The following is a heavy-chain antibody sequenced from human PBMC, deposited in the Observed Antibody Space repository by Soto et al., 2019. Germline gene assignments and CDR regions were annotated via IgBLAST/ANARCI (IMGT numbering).Heavy chain of an antibody. CDR1: GGSISSSSYY. V-gene: IGHV4-39*01. J-gene: IGHJ4*02. Sequence: QLQLQESGPGLVKPSETLSLTCTVSGGSISSSSYYWGWIRQPPGKGLEWIGSIYYSGSTYYNPSLKSRVTISVDTSKNQFSLKLSSVTAADTAVYYCARLNYYDSSGYLDWGQGTLVTVSS. CDR2: IYYSGST. CDR3: ARLNYYDSSGYLD. D-gene: IGHD3-22*01.